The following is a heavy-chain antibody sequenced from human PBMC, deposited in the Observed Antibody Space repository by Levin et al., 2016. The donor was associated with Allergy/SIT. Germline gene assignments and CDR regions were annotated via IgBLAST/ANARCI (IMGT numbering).Heavy chain of an antibody. Sequence: SETLSLTCTVSGGSIRSGGYFFNWIRQRPGKGLEWIGNIFNSGRTNYNPSLEGRISISLDPSQNQFSLHVASLTAADTAVYYCAIGEKWGLRLFDYWGQGTLVTVSA. V-gene: IGHV4-31*03. CDR2: IFNSGRT. CDR1: GGSIRSGGYF. J-gene: IGHJ4*02. CDR3: AIGEKWGLRLFDY. D-gene: IGHD1-26*01.